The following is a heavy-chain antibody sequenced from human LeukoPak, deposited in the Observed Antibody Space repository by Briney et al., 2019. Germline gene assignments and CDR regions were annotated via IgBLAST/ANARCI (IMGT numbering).Heavy chain of an antibody. CDR3: ASYYSSSRFYFFNY. J-gene: IGHJ4*02. CDR2: ISNDGSNK. Sequence: GGSLRLSCAASGSTFSSYPMHWVRQAPGKGLEWVTFISNDGSNKYYADSVKGRFTISRDNSKGTLYLQMNSLRAEDTAVYYCASYYSSSRFYFFNYWGQGTLVTVSS. D-gene: IGHD6-13*01. V-gene: IGHV3-30-3*01. CDR1: GSTFSSYP.